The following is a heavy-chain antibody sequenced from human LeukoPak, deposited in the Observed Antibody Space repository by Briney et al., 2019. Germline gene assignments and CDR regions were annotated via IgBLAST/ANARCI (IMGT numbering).Heavy chain of an antibody. Sequence: GGSLRLSCAASGFTFSRYSMNWVRQAPGKGLEWVLSISSSSSYIYYADSVKGRFTISRDNAKNSLYLQMNSLRAEDTAVYYCARRRVGAANWFDPWGQGTLVTASS. CDR1: GFTFSRYS. CDR3: ARRRVGAANWFDP. D-gene: IGHD1-26*01. J-gene: IGHJ5*02. V-gene: IGHV3-21*01. CDR2: ISSSSSYI.